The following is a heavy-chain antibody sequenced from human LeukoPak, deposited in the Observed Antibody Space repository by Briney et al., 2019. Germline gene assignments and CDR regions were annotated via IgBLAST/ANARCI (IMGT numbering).Heavy chain of an antibody. V-gene: IGHV3-48*04. D-gene: IGHD6-19*01. Sequence: GASVKVSCKASGYTFSNYNINWVRQAPGRGLEWVSYISTTSTTIYYTDSVKGRFTISRDNAKNTLYLQMNSLRAEDTAVYYCVRDGYNSGPDFDFWGQGTLVTVSS. CDR1: GYTFSNYN. CDR3: VRDGYNSGPDFDF. J-gene: IGHJ4*02. CDR2: ISTTSTTI.